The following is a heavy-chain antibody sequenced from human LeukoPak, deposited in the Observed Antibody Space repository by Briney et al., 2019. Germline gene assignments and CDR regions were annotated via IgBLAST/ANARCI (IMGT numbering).Heavy chain of an antibody. D-gene: IGHD5-24*01. V-gene: IGHV3-9*01. Sequence: GGSLRLSCAASGFFFGDYAMHWVRQAPGKGLEWVSGISWNSVVKGYADSVKSRFTISRDNAKNSLYLQMNSLRAEDTALYYCAKVSLNNYYDYWGQGILVTVSS. CDR3: AKVSLNNYYDY. J-gene: IGHJ4*02. CDR1: GFFFGDYA. CDR2: ISWNSVVK.